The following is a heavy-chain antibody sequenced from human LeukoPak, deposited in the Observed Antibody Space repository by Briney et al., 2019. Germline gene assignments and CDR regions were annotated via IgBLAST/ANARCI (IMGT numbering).Heavy chain of an antibody. CDR1: GYTFTGYY. Sequence: GASVKVSCKASGYTFTGYYMHWVRQAPGQGLEWMGWINPNSGGTNYAQKFQGRVTMTRDTSISTAYMELSRLRSDDTAVYYCARGLDSSGWYGSSWGQGTLVTVSP. J-gene: IGHJ4*02. CDR3: ARGLDSSGWYGSS. CDR2: INPNSGGT. D-gene: IGHD6-19*01. V-gene: IGHV1-2*02.